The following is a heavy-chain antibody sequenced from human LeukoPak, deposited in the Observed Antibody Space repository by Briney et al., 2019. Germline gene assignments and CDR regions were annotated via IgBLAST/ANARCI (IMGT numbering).Heavy chain of an antibody. V-gene: IGHV4-59*12. CDR1: GGSISTYY. D-gene: IGHD1-26*01. CDR3: ARIGTYYLCDGFDM. J-gene: IGHJ3*02. CDR2: IYYSGST. Sequence: PSETLSLTCTVSGGSISTYYWNWIRQPPGKGLEWIGYIYYSGSTNYNPSLRSRVTISVDTSKNQFSLKLSSVTAADTAVYYCARIGTYYLCDGFDMWGQGTMVTVSS.